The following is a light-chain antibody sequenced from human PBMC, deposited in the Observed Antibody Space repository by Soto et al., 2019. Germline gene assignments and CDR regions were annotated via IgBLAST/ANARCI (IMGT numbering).Light chain of an antibody. CDR2: GSS. J-gene: IGKJ2*03. CDR1: QSVSSCY. V-gene: IGKV3-20*01. Sequence: IVLTQSPGTLSLSPGERATLSCRASQSVSSCYLAWYQQKPGQAPRLLIYGSSSRATGIPDRFSGSGSGTDFTLTISRLEPEDFAVYYCQQYGSSPLSFGQGTKLEIK. CDR3: QQYGSSPLS.